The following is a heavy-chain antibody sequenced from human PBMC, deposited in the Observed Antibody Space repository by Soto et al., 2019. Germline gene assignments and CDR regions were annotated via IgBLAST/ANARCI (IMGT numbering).Heavy chain of an antibody. CDR1: GGTFSSYA. V-gene: IGHV1-69*01. CDR3: ARVSEVPAALGDFDY. J-gene: IGHJ4*02. D-gene: IGHD2-2*01. CDR2: IIPIFGTA. Sequence: QVQLVQSGAEVKKPGSSVKVSCKASGGTFSSYAISWVRQAPGQGLEWMGGIIPIFGTANYAQKFQGRVTITSDESSSTAYMELSSLRAEDTAVYYCARVSEVPAALGDFDYWGQGTLVTVSS.